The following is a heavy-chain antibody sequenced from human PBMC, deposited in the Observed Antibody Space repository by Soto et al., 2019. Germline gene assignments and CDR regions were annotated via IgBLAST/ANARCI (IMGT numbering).Heavy chain of an antibody. CDR1: GDSINSYY. D-gene: IGHD3-3*01. J-gene: IGHJ6*02. V-gene: IGHV4-4*07. CDR2: IYTSGST. Sequence: SETLSLACTVSGDSINSYYWSWVRQPAGKGLEWIGRIYTSGSTNYNPSLKSRVTMSVDTSKNQFSLKLNSVTAADTAVYYCAREFMTYYDFWSGSNPAGMAVWAQGTSVTVSS. CDR3: AREFMTYYDFWSGSNPAGMAV.